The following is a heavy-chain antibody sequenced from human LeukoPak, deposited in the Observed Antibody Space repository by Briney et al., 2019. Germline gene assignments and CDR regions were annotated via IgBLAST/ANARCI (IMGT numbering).Heavy chain of an antibody. D-gene: IGHD2-15*01. V-gene: IGHV3-7*01. CDR1: GFTFSNAW. CDR2: IKHDGSDK. CDR3: AQSGPTYF. J-gene: IGHJ4*02. Sequence: GGSLRLSCAASGFTFSNAWMSWVRQAPGKGLEWVANIKHDGSDKYYVDSVKGRFTISRDNAKNSLYLQMNSLRVEDTAVYYCAQSGPTYFWGQGTLVTVSS.